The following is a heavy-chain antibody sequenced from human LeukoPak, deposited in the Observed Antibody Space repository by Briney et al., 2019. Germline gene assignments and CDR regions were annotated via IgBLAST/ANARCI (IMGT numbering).Heavy chain of an antibody. CDR2: IYYSGST. CDR3: ARLRGDYDY. D-gene: IGHD4-17*01. CDR1: GGSISSYY. Sequence: PSETLSLTCTVSGGSISSYYWSWIRQPPGKGLEWIGYIYYSGSTSYNPSLKSRVTISVDTSKNQFSLKLSSVTAADTAVYYCARLRGDYDYWGQGTLVTVSS. V-gene: IGHV4-59*08. J-gene: IGHJ4*02.